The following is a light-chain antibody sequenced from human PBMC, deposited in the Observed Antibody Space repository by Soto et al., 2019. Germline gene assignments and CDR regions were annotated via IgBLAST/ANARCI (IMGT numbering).Light chain of an antibody. CDR2: RNN. Sequence: QSVLTQPPSASGAPGQRVTISCSGSSSNIVSNYVYWYQQLPGTAPKLLIYRNNQRPSGVPDRFSASKSGTSASLAISGLRSEDEADDYCSAWDDSLSGYVFGTGTKLTVL. V-gene: IGLV1-47*01. CDR1: SSNIVSNY. CDR3: SAWDDSLSGYV. J-gene: IGLJ1*01.